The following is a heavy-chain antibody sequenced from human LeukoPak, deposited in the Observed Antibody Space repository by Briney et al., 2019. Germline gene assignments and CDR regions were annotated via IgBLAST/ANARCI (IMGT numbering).Heavy chain of an antibody. V-gene: IGHV3-21*01. J-gene: IGHJ5*02. D-gene: IGHD6-6*01. CDR3: AKEIEAARLNWFDP. Sequence: GGSLRLSCAASGFSFSSYSMNWVRQVPGKGLEWVSSITSSGSHIYYADSLKGRFTMSRDNAKNSLYLQMNSLRAEDTAVYYCAKEIEAARLNWFDPWGQGTLVTVSS. CDR1: GFSFSSYS. CDR2: ITSSGSHI.